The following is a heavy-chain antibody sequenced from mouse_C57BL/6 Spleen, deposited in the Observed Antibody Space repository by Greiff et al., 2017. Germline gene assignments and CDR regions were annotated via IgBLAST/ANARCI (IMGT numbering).Heavy chain of an antibody. Sequence: QVQLQQSGAELVKPGASVTLSCKASGYTFTSYWMHWVKQRPGQGLEWIGMIHPNSGSTNYNEKFKSQATLTVDKSSSTAYMQLSSLTSEDSAVYYCARSEGNPYYFDYWGQGTTLTVSS. D-gene: IGHD2-1*01. V-gene: IGHV1-64*01. CDR1: GYTFTSYW. CDR3: ARSEGNPYYFDY. J-gene: IGHJ2*01. CDR2: IHPNSGST.